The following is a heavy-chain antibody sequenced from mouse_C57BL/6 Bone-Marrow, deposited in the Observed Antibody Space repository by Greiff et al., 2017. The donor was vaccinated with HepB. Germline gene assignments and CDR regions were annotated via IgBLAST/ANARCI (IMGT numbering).Heavy chain of an antibody. CDR2: INPNNGGT. CDR3: ALDSSGYPFAY. J-gene: IGHJ3*01. CDR1: GYTFTDYY. Sequence: EVQLQQSGPELVKPGASVKISCKASGYTFTDYYMNWVKQSHGKSLEWIGDINPNNGGTSYNQKFKGKATLTVDKSSSTAYMELRSLTSEDSAVYYCALDSSGYPFAYWGQGTLVTVSA. D-gene: IGHD3-2*02. V-gene: IGHV1-26*01.